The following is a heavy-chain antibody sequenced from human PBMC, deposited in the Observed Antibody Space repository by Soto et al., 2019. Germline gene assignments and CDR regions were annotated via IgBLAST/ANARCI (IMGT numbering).Heavy chain of an antibody. CDR2: VYYSGST. J-gene: IGHJ6*02. D-gene: IGHD3-16*01. V-gene: IGHV4-31*03. CDR3: ARFARLPGYYYYYGMDV. CDR1: GGSISSGGYY. Sequence: QVQLQESGPGLVKPSQTLSLTCTVSGGSISSGGYYWRWIRQHPGKGLEWIGYVYYSGSTYYHPSLKSRVTISVDTSKNQFSLKLSSVTAADTAVYYCARFARLPGYYYYYGMDVWGQGTTITVSS.